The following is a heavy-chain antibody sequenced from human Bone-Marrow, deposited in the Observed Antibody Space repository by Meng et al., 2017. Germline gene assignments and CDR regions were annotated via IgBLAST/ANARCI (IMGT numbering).Heavy chain of an antibody. V-gene: IGHV4-34*01. D-gene: IGHD2-21*02. J-gene: IGHJ4*02. Sequence: QVQLQQWGAGLSKPSETLPLTCAVYGGSFSGYSWSWLRQPPGKGLEWIGEINHSGSTNYNPSLKSRVTISVDTSKNQFSLKLSSVTAADTAVYYCARVAYRWGGDCSYFDYWGQGTLVTVSS. CDR3: ARVAYRWGGDCSYFDY. CDR2: INHSGST. CDR1: GGSFSGYS.